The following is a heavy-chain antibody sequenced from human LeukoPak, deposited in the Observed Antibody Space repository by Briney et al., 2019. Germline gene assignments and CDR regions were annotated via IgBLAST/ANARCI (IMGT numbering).Heavy chain of an antibody. D-gene: IGHD6-13*01. CDR3: ARGIAAAGTRFGCFDL. CDR1: GGSISSGGYS. CDR2: IYHSGST. Sequence: PSQTLSLTCAVSGGSISSGGYSWSWIRQPPGKGLEWIGYIYHSGSTYYNPSLKSRVTISVDRSKNQFSLKLSSVTAAVTAVYYCARGIAAAGTRFGCFDLWGRGTLVTVSS. J-gene: IGHJ2*01. V-gene: IGHV4-30-2*01.